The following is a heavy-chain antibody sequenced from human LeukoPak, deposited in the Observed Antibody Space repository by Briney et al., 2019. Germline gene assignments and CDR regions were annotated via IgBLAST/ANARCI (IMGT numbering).Heavy chain of an antibody. CDR2: INPNSGGT. V-gene: IGHV1-2*02. CDR1: GYTFTGYY. Sequence: SVKVSCKASGYTFTGYYMHWVRQAPGQGLEWMGWINPNSGGTNYAQKFQGRVTMTRDTSISTAYMELSRLRSDDTAVYYCARCDIVATITGGYHYYYYMDVWGKGTTVTVSS. D-gene: IGHD5-12*01. CDR3: ARCDIVATITGGYHYYYYMDV. J-gene: IGHJ6*03.